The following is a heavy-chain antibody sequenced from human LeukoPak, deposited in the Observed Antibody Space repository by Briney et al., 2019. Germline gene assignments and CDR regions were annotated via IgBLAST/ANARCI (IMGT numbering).Heavy chain of an antibody. Sequence: GESLKISCQGSGYSFTNYWIGRVRQMPGKDLEWMGIFSPGDSDSRYSPSLRGQVTISADKSISTVYLQWSSLKASDTAMYYCARLASAWNFDYWGQGTLVTVSS. D-gene: IGHD6-19*01. CDR3: ARLASAWNFDY. CDR2: FSPGDSDS. V-gene: IGHV5-51*01. CDR1: GYSFTNYW. J-gene: IGHJ4*02.